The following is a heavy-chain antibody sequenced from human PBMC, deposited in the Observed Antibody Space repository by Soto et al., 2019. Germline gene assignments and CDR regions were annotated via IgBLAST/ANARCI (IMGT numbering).Heavy chain of an antibody. V-gene: IGHV4-4*02. CDR2: VHRSGST. D-gene: IGHD6-19*01. CDR3: ARLDNSDWSKGYYFDY. CDR1: GGSISSGNW. J-gene: IGHJ4*02. Sequence: SETLSLTCAVSGGSISSGNWWSWFRQPPGKGLDWIGEVHRSGSTNYNPSLKSRVTISVDESKSQFSLKLSSVTAADTAVYYCARLDNSDWSKGYYFDYWGQGTLVTVSS.